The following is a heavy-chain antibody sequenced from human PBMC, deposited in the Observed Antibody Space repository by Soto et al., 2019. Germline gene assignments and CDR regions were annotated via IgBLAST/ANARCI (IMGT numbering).Heavy chain of an antibody. CDR1: GHTFTSYR. V-gene: IGHV1-18*01. CDR2: ISADNGNT. J-gene: IGHJ4*02. Sequence: ASVKVSCKASGHTFTSYRISLVRQAPGQGLEWMGWISADNGNTKYAQNFQGRVTMTTDTSTRTAYMELRSLRSDDTAVYYCARDSGYFGSNDYWGQGTLVTVSS. CDR3: ARDSGYFGSNDY. D-gene: IGHD3-10*01.